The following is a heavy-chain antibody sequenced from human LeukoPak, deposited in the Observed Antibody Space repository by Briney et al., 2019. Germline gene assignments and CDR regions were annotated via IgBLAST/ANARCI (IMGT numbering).Heavy chain of an antibody. V-gene: IGHV4-39*07. D-gene: IGHD1-26*01. CDR3: ARHYYGENWFDP. Sequence: SETLSLTCTVSGGSISSGDYCWSWIRQPPGKGLEWIGSIYHSGSTYYNPSLKSRVTISVDTSKNQFSLKLSSVTAADTAVYYCARHYYGENWFDPWGQGTLVTVSS. J-gene: IGHJ5*02. CDR2: IYHSGST. CDR1: GGSISSGDYC.